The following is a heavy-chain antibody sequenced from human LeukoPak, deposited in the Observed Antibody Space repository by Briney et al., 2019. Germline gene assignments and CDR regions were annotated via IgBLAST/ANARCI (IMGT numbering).Heavy chain of an antibody. J-gene: IGHJ4*02. CDR1: GFTFSSYW. D-gene: IGHD2-15*01. Sequence: GGSLRLSCAASGFTFSSYWMHWVRQAPGKGLVWVSRINSDGSSTSYADSVKGRFTISRDNAKNTLYLQMNSLRAEDTAVYYCAGGASCSGGSCYSLPLDYWGQGTLVTVSS. CDR3: AGGASCSGGSCYSLPLDY. V-gene: IGHV3-74*01. CDR2: INSDGSST.